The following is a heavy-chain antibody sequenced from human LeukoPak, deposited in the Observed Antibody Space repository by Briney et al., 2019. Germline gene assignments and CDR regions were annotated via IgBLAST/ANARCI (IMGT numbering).Heavy chain of an antibody. D-gene: IGHD2-2*01. CDR2: INAYNGNT. CDR1: GYTLTSYG. V-gene: IGHV1-18*01. J-gene: IGHJ4*02. Sequence: AAAVKVSSKASGYTLTSYGISWVRQAPGQGLEWMGRINAYNGNTNYAQKLQGRVTMTTDTSTSTAYMELRSLRSDDTAVYYCAGGPTYQYYFDYWGQGTLVTVSS. CDR3: AGGPTYQYYFDY.